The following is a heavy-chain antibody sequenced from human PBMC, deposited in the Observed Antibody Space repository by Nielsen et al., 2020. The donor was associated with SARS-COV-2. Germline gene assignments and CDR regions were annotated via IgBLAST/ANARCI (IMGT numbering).Heavy chain of an antibody. CDR1: GGSISSYY. V-gene: IGHV4-59*01. D-gene: IGHD6-19*01. CDR2: IYYSGST. CDR3: ARVKAVAGFPVDY. J-gene: IGHJ4*02. Sequence: SETLSLTCTVSGGSISSYYWSWIRQPPGKGLEWIGYIYYSGSTNYNPSPKSRVTISVDTSKNQFSLKLSSVTAADTAVYYCARVKAVAGFPVDYWGQGTLVTVSS.